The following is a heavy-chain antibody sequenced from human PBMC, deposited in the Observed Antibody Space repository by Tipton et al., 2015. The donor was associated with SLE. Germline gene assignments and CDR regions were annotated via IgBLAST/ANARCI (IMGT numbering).Heavy chain of an antibody. CDR2: IYYSGST. V-gene: IGHV4-39*07. J-gene: IGHJ3*02. Sequence: TLSLTCTVSGGSISSSSYYWGWIRQPPGKGLEWIGSIYYSGSTYYNPSLKSRVTISVDTSKNQFSLKLSSVTAADTAVYYCARELQQLVASDIWGQGTMVTVSS. D-gene: IGHD6-6*01. CDR3: ARELQQLVASDI. CDR1: GGSISSSSYY.